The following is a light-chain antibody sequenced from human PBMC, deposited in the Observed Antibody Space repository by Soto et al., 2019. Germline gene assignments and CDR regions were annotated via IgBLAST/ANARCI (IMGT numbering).Light chain of an antibody. CDR1: QSVSSSY. Sequence: EIVLTQSPGTLSLSPGERATLSCRASQSVSSSYLAWYQQKPSQAPRLLINGASSRATGIPDRFSGSRSGTDFTLTISRLEPEDFAVYYCQQYGTSPPSTFGQGTRLEIK. CDR3: QQYGTSPPST. CDR2: GAS. J-gene: IGKJ5*01. V-gene: IGKV3-20*01.